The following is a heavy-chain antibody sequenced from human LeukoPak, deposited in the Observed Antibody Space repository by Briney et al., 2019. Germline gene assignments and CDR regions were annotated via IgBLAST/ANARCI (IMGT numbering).Heavy chain of an antibody. V-gene: IGHV3-7*01. Sequence: PGGSLRLSCAASGFTLTSEWMSWLRQTPEKGLEWVANIKPDGSATAYVDSVKGRFTISRDNAKNSLFLQMDSLRPEDTAVYYCARIGDGYGDYFDYWGQGTLVTVSS. J-gene: IGHJ4*02. CDR3: ARIGDGYGDYFDY. D-gene: IGHD5-24*01. CDR2: IKPDGSAT. CDR1: GFTLTSEW.